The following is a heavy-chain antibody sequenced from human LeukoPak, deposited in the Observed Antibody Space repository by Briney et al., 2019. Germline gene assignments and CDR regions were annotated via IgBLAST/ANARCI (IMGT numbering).Heavy chain of an antibody. J-gene: IGHJ4*02. D-gene: IGHD7-27*01. Sequence: GGSLRLSCAASGVTLSNYAMSWARQAPGKGLEWVSVIYNDGTTYYADSVKGRFTISRDNPKNTLYLQMNTLRAEDTAVYYCTKTGGPWDWGQGTQVTVSS. CDR3: TKTGGPWD. CDR1: GVTLSNYA. CDR2: IYNDGTT. V-gene: IGHV3-53*01.